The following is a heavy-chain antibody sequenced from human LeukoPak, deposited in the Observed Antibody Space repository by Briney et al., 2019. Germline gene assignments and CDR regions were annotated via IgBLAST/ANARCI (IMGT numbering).Heavy chain of an antibody. J-gene: IGHJ3*02. CDR1: GYTFTSYY. CDR3: ARGYFGSGSYGAFDI. CDR2: INPSAGST. V-gene: IGHV1-46*01. Sequence: ASVKVSCKASGYTFTSYYMHWVRQAPGQGLERMGIINPSAGSTNYAQKFQGRVTVTRDTSTSTVYMELSSLRSDDTAVYYCARGYFGSGSYGAFDIWGQGTMVAVSS. D-gene: IGHD3-10*01.